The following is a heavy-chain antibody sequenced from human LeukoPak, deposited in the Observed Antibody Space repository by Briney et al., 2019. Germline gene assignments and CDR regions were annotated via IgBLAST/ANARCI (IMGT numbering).Heavy chain of an antibody. V-gene: IGHV3-48*01. CDR1: GVTFSSYS. Sequence: GGSLRLSCAASGVTFSSYSMNWVRQAPGKGLEWVSYISSSSGTTYYADSVKGRFTISRDNAKNSLYLQMNRLRAEDTAVYYCAKPLASAEFDYWGQGTLVTVSS. J-gene: IGHJ4*02. CDR2: ISSSSGTT. CDR3: AKPLASAEFDY.